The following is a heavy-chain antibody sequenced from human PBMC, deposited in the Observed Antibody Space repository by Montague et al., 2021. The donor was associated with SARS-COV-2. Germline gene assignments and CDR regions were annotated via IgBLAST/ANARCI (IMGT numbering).Heavy chain of an antibody. J-gene: IGHJ6*03. CDR1: GTSFSGYY. D-gene: IGHD3-10*01. CDR2: INHGGST. CDR3: ARLRDGVVPSPILGVGPYYSYYYMDV. Sequence: SETLSLTCAVPGTSFSGYYWNWIRQPPGKGLEWIGEINHGGSTKYSPSLKSRLTISADTSKNQFSLKLTSVAAADTAVYYCARLRDGVVPSPILGVGPYYSYYYMDVWGRGTTVTVSS. V-gene: IGHV4-34*01.